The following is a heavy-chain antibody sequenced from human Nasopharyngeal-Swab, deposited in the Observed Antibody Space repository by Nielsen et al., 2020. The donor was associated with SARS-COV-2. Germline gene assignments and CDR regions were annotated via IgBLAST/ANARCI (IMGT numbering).Heavy chain of an antibody. CDR2: IWYDGSNK. V-gene: IGHV3-33*01. J-gene: IGHJ4*02. D-gene: IGHD3-10*02. Sequence: GESLKISCAASGFTFSSYGMHWVRQAPGKGLEWVAVIWYDGSNKYYADSVKGRFTISRDNSKNTLYLQMNSLRAEDTAVYYCAIGKGVRGVIISTFDYWGQGTLVTVSS. CDR3: AIGKGVRGVIISTFDY. CDR1: GFTFSSYG.